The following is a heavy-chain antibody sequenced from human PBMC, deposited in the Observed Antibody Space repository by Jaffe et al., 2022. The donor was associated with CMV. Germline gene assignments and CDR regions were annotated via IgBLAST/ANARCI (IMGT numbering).Heavy chain of an antibody. CDR2: IYPDDSDI. CDR3: ARGGRESSGWYGGVYFDY. Sequence: EVQLVQSGAEVKKPGESLKISCKGFGYSFTSYWIGWVRQMPGKGLEWMGIIYPDDSDIRYSPSFQGQVTISVDKSISTAYLQWSSLKASDTAMYYCARGGRESSGWYGGVYFDYWGQGTLVTVSS. D-gene: IGHD6-19*01. CDR1: GYSFTSYW. J-gene: IGHJ4*02. V-gene: IGHV5-51*01.